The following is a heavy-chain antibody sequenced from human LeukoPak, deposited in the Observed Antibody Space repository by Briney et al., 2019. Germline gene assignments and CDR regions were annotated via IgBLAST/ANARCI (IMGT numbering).Heavy chain of an antibody. CDR1: GFTFSSDA. Sequence: GGSLRLSCAASGFTFSSDAMSWVRQAPGKGLEWVSAISGSGGSTYYADSVKGRFTISRDNSKNTLYLQMNSLRAEDTAVYYCAKGVDVLRFLEWLFYYMDVWGKGTTVTVSS. CDR3: AKGVDVLRFLEWLFYYMDV. D-gene: IGHD3-3*01. V-gene: IGHV3-23*01. J-gene: IGHJ6*03. CDR2: ISGSGGST.